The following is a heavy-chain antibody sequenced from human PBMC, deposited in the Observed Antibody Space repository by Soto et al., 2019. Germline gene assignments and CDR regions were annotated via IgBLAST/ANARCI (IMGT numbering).Heavy chain of an antibody. CDR3: TRGVYGDRTLFDY. V-gene: IGHV3-74*01. D-gene: IGHD4-17*01. Sequence: EEQLVESGGGLVQPGGSLRLSCAASAFTLSTHWMHWVRQAPGKGLVWVSRINSDGSSTSYADSVKGRFTISRDNAKNTVYLQKNSLRADDTDVYYCTRGVYGDRTLFDYWGQGTLATVSS. CDR1: AFTLSTHW. J-gene: IGHJ4*02. CDR2: INSDGSST.